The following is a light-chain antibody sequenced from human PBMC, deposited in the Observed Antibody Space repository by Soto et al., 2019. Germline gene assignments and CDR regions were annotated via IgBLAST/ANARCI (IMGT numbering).Light chain of an antibody. CDR1: QSISRW. CDR3: QQDNSYWT. J-gene: IGKJ1*01. Sequence: RYLSTSTLSESKRERVTITSRASQSISRWLAWYQQKPGKAPKLLIYDASSLESGVPSRFSGSGSGTEFTLTISSLQPDDFATYYCQQDNSYWTFGQGTIVDI. CDR2: DAS. V-gene: IGKV1-5*01.